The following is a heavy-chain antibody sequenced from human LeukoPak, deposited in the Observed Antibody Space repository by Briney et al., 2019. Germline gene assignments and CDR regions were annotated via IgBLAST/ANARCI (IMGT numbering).Heavy chain of an antibody. D-gene: IGHD3-22*01. CDR1: GFTFSSYG. CDR2: VSYDGSNK. CDR3: ARDTLPLGRGYYYNFDY. V-gene: IGHV3-33*05. Sequence: GRSLRLSCAASGFTFSSYGMHWVRQAPGKGLEWVAVVSYDGSNKDYADSVKGRFTISRDNSKNTLFLQVNSQTVEDTAVYYCARDTLPLGRGYYYNFDYWGQGTLVTVSS. J-gene: IGHJ4*02.